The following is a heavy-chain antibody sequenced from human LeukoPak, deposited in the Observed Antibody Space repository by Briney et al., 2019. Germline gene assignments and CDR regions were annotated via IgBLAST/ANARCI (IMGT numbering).Heavy chain of an antibody. CDR3: ARVGVTMVRGVIIRAIDI. CDR1: GGSISSGGYY. D-gene: IGHD3-10*01. J-gene: IGHJ3*02. CDR2: IYYSGST. V-gene: IGHV4-31*03. Sequence: PSQTLSLTCTVSGGSISSGGYYWSWIRQHPGKGLEWMGYIYYSGSTYYNPSLKSRVTISVDTSKNQFSLKLSSVTAADTAVYYCARVGVTMVRGVIIRAIDIWGQGTMVTVSS.